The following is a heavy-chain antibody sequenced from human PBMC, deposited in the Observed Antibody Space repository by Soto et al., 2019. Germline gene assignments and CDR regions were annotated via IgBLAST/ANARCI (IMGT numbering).Heavy chain of an antibody. CDR1: GGSTSSRRDY. CDR2: VYYSGST. Sequence: SETLSLTCTVSGGSTSSRRDYWGWIRQPPGKGLEWLGSVYYSGSTHDNPSLQSRVTISVDTSRNQFSLNLNSVTAADTAVYFCARQPRGPGYGERGLYFDYWGQGTLVTVSS. J-gene: IGHJ4*02. CDR3: ARQPRGPGYGERGLYFDY. D-gene: IGHD3-16*01. V-gene: IGHV4-39*01.